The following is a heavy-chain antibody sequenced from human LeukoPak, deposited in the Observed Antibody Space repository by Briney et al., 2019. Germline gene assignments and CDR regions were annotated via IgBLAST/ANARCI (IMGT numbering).Heavy chain of an antibody. CDR2: ISSSSSYI. Sequence: GGSLRLSCAASGFTFSSYSMNWVRQAPGKGLEWVSSISSSSSYIYYADSVKGRFTISRDNSKNTLYLQMNSLRAEDTAVYYCARANVVVPAQTKYGMDVWGQGTTVTVSS. CDR3: ARANVVVPAQTKYGMDV. D-gene: IGHD2-2*01. CDR1: GFTFSSYS. J-gene: IGHJ6*02. V-gene: IGHV3-21*01.